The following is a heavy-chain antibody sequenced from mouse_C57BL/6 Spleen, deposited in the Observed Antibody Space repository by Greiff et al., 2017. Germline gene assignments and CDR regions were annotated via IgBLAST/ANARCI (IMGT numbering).Heavy chain of an antibody. V-gene: IGHV1-82*01. J-gene: IGHJ4*01. Sequence: VKLVESGPELVKPGASVKISCKASGYAFSSSWMNWVKQRPGKGLEWIGRIYPGDGDTNYNGKFKGKATLTADKSSSTAYMQLSSLTSEDSAVYFCALDSSGYGDYYAMDYWGQGTSVTVSS. CDR1: GYAFSSSW. CDR2: IYPGDGDT. CDR3: ALDSSGYGDYYAMDY. D-gene: IGHD3-2*02.